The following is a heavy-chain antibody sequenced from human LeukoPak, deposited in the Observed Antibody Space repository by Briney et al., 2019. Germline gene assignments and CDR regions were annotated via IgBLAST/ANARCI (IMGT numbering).Heavy chain of an antibody. CDR1: GFTFGDYA. D-gene: IGHD6-25*01. J-gene: IGHJ4*02. CDR2: IFHDGSNK. CDR3: ARDSLSGGNPEGSTG. V-gene: IGHV3-30*04. Sequence: PGRSLRLSCTASGFTFGDYAMHWVRQAPDKGLEWVAVIFHDGSNKFYANSVKGRFIISRDNSKNTLYLQMNSLGVDDSAVYYCARDSLSGGNPEGSTGWGQGTLVTVSS.